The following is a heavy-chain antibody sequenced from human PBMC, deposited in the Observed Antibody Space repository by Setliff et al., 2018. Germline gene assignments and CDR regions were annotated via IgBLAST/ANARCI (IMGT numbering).Heavy chain of an antibody. D-gene: IGHD6-19*01. V-gene: IGHV4-61*09. CDR1: GGSISSGSDY. CDR2: IYTSGST. J-gene: IGHJ5*02. CDR3: ARAISGWYSAS. Sequence: SETLSLTCSVSGGSISSGSDYWTWIRQPAGKGLEWIGHIYTSGSTNYNPSLKCRVTISVDASKNQLSRNLRSVTAADTAVYYCARAISGWYSASWGQGILVTVSS.